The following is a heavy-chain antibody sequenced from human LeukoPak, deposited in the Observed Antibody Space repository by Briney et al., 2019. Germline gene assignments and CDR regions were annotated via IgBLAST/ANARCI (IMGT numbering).Heavy chain of an antibody. V-gene: IGHV3-33*01. CDR1: GFTFSSYG. CDR2: IWYDGSNK. Sequence: PGGSLRLSCAASGFTFSSYGMHWVRQAPGKGLEWVAVIWYDGSNKYYADSVKGRFTISRDNSKNTLYLQMNSLRAEDTAVYYCARDETYDYESNGYLDFWGQGTVVTVSS. J-gene: IGHJ4*02. D-gene: IGHD3-22*01. CDR3: ARDETYDYESNGYLDF.